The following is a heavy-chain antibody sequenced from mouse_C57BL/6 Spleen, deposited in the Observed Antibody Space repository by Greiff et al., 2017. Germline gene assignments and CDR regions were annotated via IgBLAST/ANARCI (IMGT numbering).Heavy chain of an antibody. J-gene: IGHJ3*01. CDR2: IHPNSGST. Sequence: QVQLQQPGAELVKPGASVKLSCKASGYTFTSYWMHWVKQRPGQGLEWIGMIHPNSGSTNYNEKFKSKATLTVDKSSSTAYMQLSSLTSEDSAVYYCARGNGSSESAWFAYWGQGTLVTVSA. CDR1: GYTFTSYW. V-gene: IGHV1-64*01. D-gene: IGHD1-1*01. CDR3: ARGNGSSESAWFAY.